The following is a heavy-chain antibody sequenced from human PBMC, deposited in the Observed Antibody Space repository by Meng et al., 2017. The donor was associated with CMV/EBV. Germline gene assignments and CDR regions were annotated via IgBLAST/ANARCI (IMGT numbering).Heavy chain of an antibody. Sequence: GGSLRLSCKGSGYSFTSYWIGWVRQMPGKGLEWMGIIYPGDSDTRYSPSFQGQVTISADKSISTAYLQWSSLKASDTAMYYCAGSNIVVAPAARGRGAFDIWGQGTMVT. J-gene: IGHJ3*02. V-gene: IGHV5-51*01. CDR3: AGSNIVVAPAARGRGAFDI. CDR1: GYSFTSYW. CDR2: IYPGDSDT. D-gene: IGHD2-2*01.